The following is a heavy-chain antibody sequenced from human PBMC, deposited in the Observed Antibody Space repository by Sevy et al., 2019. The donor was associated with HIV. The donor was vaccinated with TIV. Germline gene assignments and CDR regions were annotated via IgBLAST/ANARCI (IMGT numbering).Heavy chain of an antibody. Sequence: GGSLRLSCAASGFSFSSYGMHWVRQAPGKGLEWMSYIKYDGSNKDYADSVKGRFTISRDNSKNTLYLQMNSLRVEDTALFYCVKEGGGEGGDHWGQGTLVTVSS. CDR2: IKYDGSNK. V-gene: IGHV3-30*02. J-gene: IGHJ4*02. CDR3: VKEGGGEGGDH. CDR1: GFSFSSYG. D-gene: IGHD3-16*01.